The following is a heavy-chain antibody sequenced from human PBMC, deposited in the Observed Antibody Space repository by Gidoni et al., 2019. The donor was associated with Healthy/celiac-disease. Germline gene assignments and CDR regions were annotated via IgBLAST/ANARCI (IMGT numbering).Heavy chain of an antibody. D-gene: IGHD3-3*01. V-gene: IGHV1-69*06. CDR3: ARGPYYDFWSGYYPFDY. CDR2: IIPIFGTA. J-gene: IGHJ4*02. Sequence: QVQLVQSGAEVKKPGSSVKVSCKAYGGTFSSYALSWVRQAPGQGLEWMGGIIPIFGTANYAQKFQGRVTITADKSTSTAYMELSSLRSEDTAVYYCARGPYYDFWSGYYPFDYWGQGTLVTVSS. CDR1: GGTFSSYA.